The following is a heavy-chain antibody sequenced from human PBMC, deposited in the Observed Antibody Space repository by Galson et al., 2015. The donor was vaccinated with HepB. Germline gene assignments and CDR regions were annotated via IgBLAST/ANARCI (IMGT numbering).Heavy chain of an antibody. CDR2: ISAYNGNT. V-gene: IGHV1-18*01. CDR3: ATHGAEYSSSSGNYYYYYMDV. D-gene: IGHD6-6*01. CDR1: GYTFTSYG. J-gene: IGHJ6*03. Sequence: SVKVSCKASGYTFTSYGISWVRQAPGQGLEWMGWISAYNGNTNYAQKLQGRVTMTTDTSTSTAYMELRSLRSDDTAVYYCATHGAEYSSSSGNYYYYYMDVWGKGTTVTVSS.